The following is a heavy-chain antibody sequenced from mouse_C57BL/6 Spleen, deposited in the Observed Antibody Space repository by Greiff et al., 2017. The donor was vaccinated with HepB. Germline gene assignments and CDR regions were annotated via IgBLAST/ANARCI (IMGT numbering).Heavy chain of an antibody. CDR3: AKVGAMITTKAMDY. CDR1: GFSLTSYG. D-gene: IGHD2-4*01. J-gene: IGHJ4*01. CDR2: IWGDGST. V-gene: IGHV2-3*01. Sequence: VKLMESGPGLVAPSQSLSITCTVSGFSLTSYGVSWVRQPPGKGLEWLGVIWGDGSTNYHSALISRLSISKDNSKSQVFLKLNSLQTDDTATYYCAKVGAMITTKAMDYWGQGTSVTVSS.